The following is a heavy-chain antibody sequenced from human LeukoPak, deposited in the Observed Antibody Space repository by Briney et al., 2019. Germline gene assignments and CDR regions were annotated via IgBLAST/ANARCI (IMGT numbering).Heavy chain of an antibody. CDR3: ARPIAVAGPVDY. V-gene: IGHV4-39*07. D-gene: IGHD6-19*01. CDR1: GGSISSSSYY. CDR2: IYYSGST. J-gene: IGHJ4*02. Sequence: SETVSLTCTVSGGSISSSSYYWGWIRQPPGKGLEWIGSIYYSGSTYYNPSLKSRVTISVDTSKNQFSLKLSSVTAADTAVYYCARPIAVAGPVDYWGQGTLVTVSS.